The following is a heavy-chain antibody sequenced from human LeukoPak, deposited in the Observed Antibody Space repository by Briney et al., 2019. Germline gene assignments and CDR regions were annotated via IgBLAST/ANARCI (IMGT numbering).Heavy chain of an antibody. CDR2: ISWNSGSI. D-gene: IGHD5-24*01. V-gene: IGHV3-9*01. Sequence: GGSLRLSCAAYGFTFSSYWMHWVRQAPGKGLEWVSGISWNSGSIGYADSVKGRLTISRDNAKNSLYLQMNSLRAEDTALYYCAKDKGWLQWKQLDYWGQGTLVTVSS. CDR1: GFTFSSYW. CDR3: AKDKGWLQWKQLDY. J-gene: IGHJ4*02.